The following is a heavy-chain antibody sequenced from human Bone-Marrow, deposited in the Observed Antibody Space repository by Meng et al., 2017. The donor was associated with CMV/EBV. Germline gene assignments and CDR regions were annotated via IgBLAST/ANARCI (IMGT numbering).Heavy chain of an antibody. D-gene: IGHD4-17*01. CDR3: ARDPNDYGDYSWFDP. J-gene: IGHJ5*02. V-gene: IGHV1-18*01. CDR1: GYTFTSYG. CDR2: ISAYNGNT. Sequence: ASVKVSCKASGYTFTSYGISWVRQAPGQGLEWMGWISAYNGNTNYAQKLQGRVTMTTDTSTSTAYMELRSLRSDDTAVYYCARDPNDYGDYSWFDPWGQGSLVNVAS.